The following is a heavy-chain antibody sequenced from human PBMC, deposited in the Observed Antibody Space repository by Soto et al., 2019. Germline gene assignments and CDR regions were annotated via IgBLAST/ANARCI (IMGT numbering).Heavy chain of an antibody. V-gene: IGHV6-1*01. J-gene: IGHJ6*03. CDR3: ARAGIVVVPAANLYYYMDV. CDR2: TYYRSKWYN. D-gene: IGHD2-2*01. CDR1: GDSVSSNSAA. Sequence: SQTLSLTCAISGDSVSSNSAAWNWIRQSPSRGLEWLGRTYYRSKWYNDYAVSVKSRITINPDTSKNQFSLQLNSVTPEDTAVYYCARAGIVVVPAANLYYYMDVWGKGTTVTVSS.